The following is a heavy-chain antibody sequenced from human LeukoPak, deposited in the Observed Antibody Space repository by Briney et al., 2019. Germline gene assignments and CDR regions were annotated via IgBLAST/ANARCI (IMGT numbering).Heavy chain of an antibody. D-gene: IGHD3-22*01. CDR1: GVTILNINW. V-gene: IGHV4-4*02. J-gene: IGHJ4*02. CDR2: IYHSGST. CDR3: ARASYSYDINGWVPFDY. Sequence: SGTLSLTCSVSGVTILNINWWTWVRQPPGKGLEWIGEIYHSGSTHYNPSLKSRVTMSVDKSKNVFSLSLRSVTAADTAVYYCARASYSYDINGWVPFDYWGQGTLVTVSS.